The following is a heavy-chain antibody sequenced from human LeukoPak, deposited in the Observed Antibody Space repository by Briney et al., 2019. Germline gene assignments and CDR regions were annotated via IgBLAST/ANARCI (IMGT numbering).Heavy chain of an antibody. CDR1: GFTFSSYG. CDR3: ARDRGSYWDGGNDY. Sequence: PRGSLRLSCAASGFTFSSYGMHWVRQAPGKGLEWVAVIWYDGSNKYYADSVKGRFTISRDNSKNTLYLQMNSLRAEDTAVYYCARDRGSYWDGGNDYWGQGTLVTVSS. D-gene: IGHD1-26*01. CDR2: IWYDGSNK. J-gene: IGHJ4*02. V-gene: IGHV3-33*01.